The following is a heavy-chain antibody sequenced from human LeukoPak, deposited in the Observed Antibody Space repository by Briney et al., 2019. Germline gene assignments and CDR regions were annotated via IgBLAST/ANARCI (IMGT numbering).Heavy chain of an antibody. CDR3: ARVRSDGSGTI. Sequence: SETLSLTCTVSGGSISSGDYYWSWIRQPPGKGLEWIGYIHYSGRTYYNPSLKSRFPVSVDTSKNQFSLKLSSVTAADTAVYFCARVRSDGSGTIWGQGTMVTVSS. D-gene: IGHD3-10*01. J-gene: IGHJ3*02. CDR1: GGSISSGDYY. CDR2: IHYSGRT. V-gene: IGHV4-30-4*08.